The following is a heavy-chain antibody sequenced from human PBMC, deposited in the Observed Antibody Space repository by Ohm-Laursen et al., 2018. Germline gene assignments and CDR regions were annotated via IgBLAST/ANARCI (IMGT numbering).Heavy chain of an antibody. Sequence: SLRLSCAASGFIFSSYAMSWVRQAPGKGLEWVSAITVNGDNTSYADSMKGRFTISRDNSMDTLYLQMNSLSAEDTAVYFCARDFAGYYDYWGQGTLVTVSS. CDR2: ITVNGDNT. CDR1: GFIFSSYA. V-gene: IGHV3-23*01. CDR3: ARDFAGYYDY. D-gene: IGHD3-10*01. J-gene: IGHJ4*02.